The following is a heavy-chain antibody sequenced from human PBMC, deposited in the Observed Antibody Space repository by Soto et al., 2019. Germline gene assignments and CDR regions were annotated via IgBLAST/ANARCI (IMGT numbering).Heavy chain of an antibody. CDR3: AREWIAVAGINYYYYGMDV. V-gene: IGHV1-46*03. J-gene: IGHJ6*02. CDR1: GYTFTSYY. Sequence: GTSVKVSCKASGYTFTSYYMHWVRQAPGQGLEWMGIINPSGGSTSYAQKFQGRVTMTRDTSTSTVYMELSSLRSEDTAVYYCAREWIAVAGINYYYYGMDVWGQGTTVTVSS. D-gene: IGHD6-19*01. CDR2: INPSGGST.